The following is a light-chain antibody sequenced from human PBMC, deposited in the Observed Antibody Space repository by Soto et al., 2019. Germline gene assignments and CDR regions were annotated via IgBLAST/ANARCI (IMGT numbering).Light chain of an antibody. CDR2: DVS. Sequence: VLTQPASVSGSPGQSITISCTGTSSDVGAYNYDSWYQQYPGEAPKVIIYDVSHRPAGVSNRFSGSKSGNTASLTISGLQTLDEADYYCSSYTSATTYVFGTGTKVTVL. J-gene: IGLJ1*01. V-gene: IGLV2-14*01. CDR3: SSYTSATTYV. CDR1: SSDVGAYNY.